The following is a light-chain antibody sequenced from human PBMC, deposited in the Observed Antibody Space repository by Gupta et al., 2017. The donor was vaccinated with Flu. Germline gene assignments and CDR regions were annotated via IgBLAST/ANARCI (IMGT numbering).Light chain of an antibody. Sequence: EIVLTQTPATLSLSPGERATLSCRASQSVSSYLAWYQQKAGQAPRLLIHDASNRATGIPARFSGSGSGTDFTLTISSLEPEDFAVYYCQQRSNWPGTFGHGTKVDMK. J-gene: IGKJ3*01. CDR1: QSVSSY. V-gene: IGKV3-11*01. CDR3: QQRSNWPGT. CDR2: DAS.